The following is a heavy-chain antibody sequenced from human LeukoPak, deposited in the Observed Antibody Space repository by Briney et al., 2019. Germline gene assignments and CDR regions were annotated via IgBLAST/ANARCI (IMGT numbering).Heavy chain of an antibody. CDR3: ARAYSSSPGYFQH. CDR2: INPSGGST. J-gene: IGHJ1*01. Sequence: ASVKVSCKASGYTFTSYYMHWVRQAPGQGLEWMGIINPSGGSTSYAQKFQGRVTMTRDTSTSTAYMELSSLRCEDTAVYYCARAYSSSPGYFQHWGQGTLVTVSS. CDR1: GYTFTSYY. V-gene: IGHV1-46*01. D-gene: IGHD6-13*01.